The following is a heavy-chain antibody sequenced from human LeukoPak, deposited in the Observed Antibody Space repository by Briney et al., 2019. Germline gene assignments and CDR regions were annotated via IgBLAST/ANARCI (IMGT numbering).Heavy chain of an antibody. V-gene: IGHV3-33*01. D-gene: IGHD2-15*01. CDR1: GFTFSSYG. CDR2: IWYDGSNK. Sequence: PGGSLRLSCAASGFTFSSYGMHWVRQAPGKGLEWVAVIWYDGSNKYYADSVKGRFTISRDNSKNTLYLQMNSLRAEDTAVYYCARGINSYYYYGMDVWSQGTTVTVSS. J-gene: IGHJ6*02. CDR3: ARGINSYYYYGMDV.